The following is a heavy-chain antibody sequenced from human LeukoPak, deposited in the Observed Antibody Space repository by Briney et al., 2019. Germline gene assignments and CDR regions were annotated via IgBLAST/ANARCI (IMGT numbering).Heavy chain of an antibody. CDR3: ARDAGGSYSEYYYYMDV. V-gene: IGHV1-69*06. D-gene: IGHD1-26*01. Sequence: GSSVKVSCKASGGTFSTYVISWVRQAPGQGLEWMGGIIPVFGTANYAEKFQDRVTITADKSTSTAYMELSSLRSEDTAVYYCARDAGGSYSEYYYYMDVWGKGTTVTVSS. CDR1: GGTFSTYV. CDR2: IIPVFGTA. J-gene: IGHJ6*03.